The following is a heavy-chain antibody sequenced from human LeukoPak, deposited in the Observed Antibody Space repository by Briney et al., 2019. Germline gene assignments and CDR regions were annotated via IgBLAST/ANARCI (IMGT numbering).Heavy chain of an antibody. CDR2: IYYSGST. Sequence: SETLSLTCTVSGGSISSYYWSWIRQPPGKGLEWIGYIYYSGSTNYNPSLKSRVTISVDTSKNQFSLKLSSVTAADTAVYYCARDGPMVRGVINWFDPWGQGTLVTVSS. CDR1: GGSISSYY. V-gene: IGHV4-59*01. J-gene: IGHJ5*02. D-gene: IGHD3-10*01. CDR3: ARDGPMVRGVINWFDP.